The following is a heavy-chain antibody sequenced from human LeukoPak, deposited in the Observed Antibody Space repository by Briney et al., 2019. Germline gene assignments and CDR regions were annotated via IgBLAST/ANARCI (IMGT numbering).Heavy chain of an antibody. Sequence: GGSLRLSCTTSGFTFSSYALSWVRQAPGKGLEWVSGIRVSGSTYYPDSVTGRFTISRDNSKNTLYLQMNSLRAEDTAVYYCAKDRRANWGFFDYWGQGTLVTVSS. CDR1: GFTFSSYA. V-gene: IGHV3-23*01. J-gene: IGHJ4*02. CDR3: AKDRRANWGFFDY. CDR2: IRVSGST. D-gene: IGHD7-27*01.